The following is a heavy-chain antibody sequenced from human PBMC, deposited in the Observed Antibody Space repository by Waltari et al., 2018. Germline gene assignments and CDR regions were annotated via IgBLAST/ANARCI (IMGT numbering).Heavy chain of an antibody. J-gene: IGHJ6*02. D-gene: IGHD5-12*01. CDR2: IYPGDSDT. CDR1: GYSFTSYW. CDR3: ARGREYGGYDYHYYYYGMDV. V-gene: IGHV5-51*03. Sequence: EVQLVQSGAEVKKPGESLKISCKGSGYSFTSYWIGWVRQMPGKGLEWMGIIYPGDSDTRYSPSFQGQVTISADKSISTAYLQWSSLKASDTAMYYCARGREYGGYDYHYYYYGMDVWGQGTTVTVSS.